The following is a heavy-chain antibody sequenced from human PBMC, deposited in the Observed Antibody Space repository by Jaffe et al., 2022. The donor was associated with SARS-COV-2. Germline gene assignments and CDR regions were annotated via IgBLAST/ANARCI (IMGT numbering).Heavy chain of an antibody. CDR3: ARGAIIRGVIIASPMDV. V-gene: IGHV4-59*01. D-gene: IGHD3-10*01. CDR1: GGSISSYY. CDR2: IFHSGST. J-gene: IGHJ6*02. Sequence: QVQLQESGPGLVKPSETLSLTCTVSGGSISSYYWTWIRQPPGKGLEWIGYIFHSGSTYYNPSLKSRVTISLDTSRTQFSLKLSSVTAADTAVYYCARGAIIRGVIIASPMDVWGQGTTVTVSS.